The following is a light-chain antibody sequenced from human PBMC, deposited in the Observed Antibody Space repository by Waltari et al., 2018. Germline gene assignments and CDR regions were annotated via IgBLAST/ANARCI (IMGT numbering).Light chain of an antibody. CDR2: EVS. J-gene: IGLJ3*02. CDR1: NRDCGGYKF. Sequence: QSALTQPAAVSGFPGQSITISCTATNRDCGGYKFVSWYQQHPGKAPKLMIYEVSKWPSGVSNRFSGSKSGNTASLTISGLQAEDEAHCYCCSYASSNTWVFGGGTKLTVL. CDR3: CSYASSNTWV. V-gene: IGLV2-23*02.